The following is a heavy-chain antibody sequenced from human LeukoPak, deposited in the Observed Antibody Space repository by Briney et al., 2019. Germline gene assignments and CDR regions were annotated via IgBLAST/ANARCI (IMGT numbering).Heavy chain of an antibody. D-gene: IGHD3-10*01. CDR1: AHSISSGYS. CDR2: IYHSGTT. J-gene: IGHJ3*02. Sequence: SETVSLTCNVSAHSISSGYSWGWIRQPPGKGLEWIGTIYHSGTTYYSPSLKSRVTISIYTSKNQFSLTLNSVTAADTAVYYCASHKADGSGSSVGAFDIWGQGTMVTVSS. CDR3: ASHKADGSGSSVGAFDI. V-gene: IGHV4-38-2*02.